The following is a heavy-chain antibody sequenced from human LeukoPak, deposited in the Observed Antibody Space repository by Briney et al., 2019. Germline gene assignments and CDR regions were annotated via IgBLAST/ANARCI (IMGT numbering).Heavy chain of an antibody. V-gene: IGHV3-9*01. CDR3: TRDPRHFDS. CDR2: ISWNSGSI. Sequence: HPGGSLRLSCAASGFTFDDYAMHWVRHAPGKGLEWVSGISWNSGSIGYADSVKGRFTISRDNAKNSLYLQMSSLRVEDTAVYYCTRDPRHFDSCGQGTLVTVSS. D-gene: IGHD6-6*01. CDR1: GFTFDDYA. J-gene: IGHJ5*01.